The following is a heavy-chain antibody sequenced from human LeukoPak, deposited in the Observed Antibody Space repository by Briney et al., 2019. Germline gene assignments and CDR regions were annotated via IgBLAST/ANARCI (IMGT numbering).Heavy chain of an antibody. CDR2: IIPIFGTA. V-gene: IGHV1-69*05. D-gene: IGHD6-13*01. Sequence: ASVKVSCKASGGTFSSYAISWVRQAPGQGLEWLGGIIPIFGTANYAQKFQGRVTITTDESTSTAYMELSSLRSEDTAVYYCARDSIAAAGTGGDYWGQGTLVTVSS. CDR3: ARDSIAAAGTGGDY. CDR1: GGTFSSYA. J-gene: IGHJ4*02.